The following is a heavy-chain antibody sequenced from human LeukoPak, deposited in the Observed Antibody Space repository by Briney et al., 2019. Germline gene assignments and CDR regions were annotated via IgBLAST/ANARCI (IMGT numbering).Heavy chain of an antibody. Sequence: SETLSLTCTVSGASISTYYWTWVRQPPGKGLEWIGSMYTSVTTNYNPSLKSRVTISVDTSKNQFSLKLSSVTAADTAVYYCARLYCSGGSCYSVKGWFDPWGQGTLVTVSS. V-gene: IGHV4-4*09. CDR3: ARLYCSGGSCYSVKGWFDP. CDR2: MYTSVTT. D-gene: IGHD2-15*01. J-gene: IGHJ5*02. CDR1: GASISTYY.